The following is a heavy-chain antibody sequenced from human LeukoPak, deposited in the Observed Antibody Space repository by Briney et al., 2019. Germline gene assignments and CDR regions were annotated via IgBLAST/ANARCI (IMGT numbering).Heavy chain of an antibody. Sequence: SLRPSCAPSALTLSSYGTNWVRHAPGKGLGWVSSISSNSSYIYYADSVKGRFTNARDNAKNSLYLEKNSLSAEDTAVYYCAKGGMRGPAEGFGPWGQGALVTGSS. CDR3: AKGGMRGPAEGFGP. V-gene: IGHV3-21*01. CDR2: ISSNSSYI. CDR1: ALTLSSYG. D-gene: IGHD1-26*01. J-gene: IGHJ5*02.